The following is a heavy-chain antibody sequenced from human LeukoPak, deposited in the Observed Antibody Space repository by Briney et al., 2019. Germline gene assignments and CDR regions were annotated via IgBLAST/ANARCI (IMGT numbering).Heavy chain of an antibody. J-gene: IGHJ6*02. Sequence: PGRSLRLSCVGSGFAFHNYAMHWVRRPPGKGLEWVSAINWNSDTKAHADSVKGRSTISRDRARNSLYLQMDSLRPEDTALYYCAKDTGGNGAYFYAMDVWGQGTSVTVSS. D-gene: IGHD4-23*01. CDR3: AKDTGGNGAYFYAMDV. CDR2: INWNSDTK. V-gene: IGHV3-9*01. CDR1: GFAFHNYA.